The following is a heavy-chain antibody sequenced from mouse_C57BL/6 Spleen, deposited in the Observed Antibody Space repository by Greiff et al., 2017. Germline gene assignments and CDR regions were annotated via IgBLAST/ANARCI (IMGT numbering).Heavy chain of an antibody. D-gene: IGHD2-1*01. CDR3: ARGNEGFAY. Sequence: EVQVVESEGGLVQPGSSMKLSCTASGFTFSDYYMAWVRQVPEKGLEWVANINYDGSSTYYLDSLKSRFIISRDNAKNILYLQMSSLKSEDTATYDCARGNEGFAYWGQGTLVTVSA. CDR1: GFTFSDYY. CDR2: INYDGSST. J-gene: IGHJ3*01. V-gene: IGHV5-16*01.